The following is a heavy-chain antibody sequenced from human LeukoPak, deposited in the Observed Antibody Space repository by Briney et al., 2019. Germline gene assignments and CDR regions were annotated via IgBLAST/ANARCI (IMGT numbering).Heavy chain of an antibody. CDR1: GGSISSSSYY. Sequence: PSETLSLTCTVSGGSISSSSYYWGWIRQPPGKGLEWIGSIYYSGSTYYNPSLKSRVTISVDTSKNQFSLKLSSVTAADTAVYYCAIYWNDGNYFDYWGQGTLVTVSS. J-gene: IGHJ4*02. CDR2: IYYSGST. D-gene: IGHD1-1*01. CDR3: AIYWNDGNYFDY. V-gene: IGHV4-39*07.